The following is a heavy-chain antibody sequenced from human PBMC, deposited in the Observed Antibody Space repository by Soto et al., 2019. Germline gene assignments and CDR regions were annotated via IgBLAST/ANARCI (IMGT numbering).Heavy chain of an antibody. V-gene: IGHV4-59*08. D-gene: IGHD6-13*01. CDR2: IYYSGST. J-gene: IGHJ4*02. CDR1: GGSISSYY. Sequence: QVQLQESGPGLVKPSETLSLTCTVSGGSISSYYWSWIRQPPGKGLEWIGYIYYSGSTNYNPSLKSRVTISVDTSKNQFSLKLSSVTATDTAVYYCARHGKAAAGSFDYWGQGTLVTVSS. CDR3: ARHGKAAAGSFDY.